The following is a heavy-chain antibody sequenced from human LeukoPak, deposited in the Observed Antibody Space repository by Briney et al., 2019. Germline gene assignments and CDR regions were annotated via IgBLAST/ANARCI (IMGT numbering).Heavy chain of an antibody. CDR2: ISSSSSYI. Sequence: GGSLRLSCAASGFTLKTYSMNWVRQAPGKGLEWVSSISSSSSYIYYADSVKGRFTISRDNSKNTLYLQMNSLRAEDTAVYYCAGAYGYFDYWGQGTLVTVSS. J-gene: IGHJ4*02. CDR3: AGAYGYFDY. V-gene: IGHV3-21*01. CDR1: GFTLKTYS. D-gene: IGHD5-12*01.